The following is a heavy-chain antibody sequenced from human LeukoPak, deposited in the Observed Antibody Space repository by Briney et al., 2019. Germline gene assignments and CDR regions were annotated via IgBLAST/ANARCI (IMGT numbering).Heavy chain of an antibody. CDR2: IWYDGSNK. D-gene: IGHD5-12*01. Sequence: PGGSLRLSRAASGFTFSSYGMHWVREAPGQGLEWVAVIWYDGSNKYYADSVKGRFTISRDNSKNTLYLQMNSLRPEDTAVYYCAKDWGWLRSLYYFHYWGQRTLVTVSS. J-gene: IGHJ4*02. CDR1: GFTFSSYG. V-gene: IGHV3-33*06. CDR3: AKDWGWLRSLYYFHY.